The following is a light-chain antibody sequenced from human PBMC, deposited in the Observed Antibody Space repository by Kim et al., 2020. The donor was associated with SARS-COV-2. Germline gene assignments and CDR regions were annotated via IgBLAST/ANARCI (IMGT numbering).Light chain of an antibody. Sequence: VALGQTARITWVGDNVGSKYVHWYQQKSGQAPVLVIYRDVNRPSGIPGRFSGSSSGNTATLTISRAQGGDEADYYCQVWDSSLRVFGGGTQLTVL. J-gene: IGLJ3*02. CDR2: RDV. CDR3: QVWDSSLRV. CDR1: NVGSKY. V-gene: IGLV3-9*01.